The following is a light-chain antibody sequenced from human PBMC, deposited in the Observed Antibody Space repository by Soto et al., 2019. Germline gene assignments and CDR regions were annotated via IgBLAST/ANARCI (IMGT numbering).Light chain of an antibody. Sequence: QSVLTQPPSASGTPGQRVTISCSGSSSNIGSNTVNWYQQLPGTAPKLLIYSDNARPSGIPDRFSGSKSGTSGTLDITGLQTGDEADYYCATWDGSLPGEVFGGGTKLTVL. CDR1: SSNIGSNT. CDR3: ATWDGSLPGEV. J-gene: IGLJ2*01. V-gene: IGLV1-44*01. CDR2: SDN.